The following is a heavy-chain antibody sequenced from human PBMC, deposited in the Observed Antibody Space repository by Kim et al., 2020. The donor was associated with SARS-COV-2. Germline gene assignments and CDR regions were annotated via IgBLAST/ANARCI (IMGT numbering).Heavy chain of an antibody. CDR2: IYYSGST. D-gene: IGHD3-10*01. J-gene: IGHJ5*02. Sequence: SETLSLTCTVSGGSISSGDYYWSWIRQSPGKGLEWIGYIYYSGSTYYNPSLKSRVSMSVDTSKNQFSPKLSSVTAADTAIYHCARVLRGVQGKFDPWGQGTLVTVSS. CDR1: GGSISSGDYY. CDR3: ARVLRGVQGKFDP. V-gene: IGHV4-30-4*01.